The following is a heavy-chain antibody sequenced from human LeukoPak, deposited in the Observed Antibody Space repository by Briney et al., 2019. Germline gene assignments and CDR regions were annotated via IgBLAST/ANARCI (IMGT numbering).Heavy chain of an antibody. CDR2: IIPIFGTA. CDR1: GGTFSSYA. Sequence: SVKVSCKASGGTFSSYAISWVRQAPGQGLEWMGGIIPIFGTANYAQKFQGRVTITADESTSTTYMELSSLRSEDTAVYYCARVVFGYSSSWYHRSYFDYWGQGTLVTVSS. V-gene: IGHV1-69*13. CDR3: ARVVFGYSSSWYHRSYFDY. D-gene: IGHD6-13*01. J-gene: IGHJ4*02.